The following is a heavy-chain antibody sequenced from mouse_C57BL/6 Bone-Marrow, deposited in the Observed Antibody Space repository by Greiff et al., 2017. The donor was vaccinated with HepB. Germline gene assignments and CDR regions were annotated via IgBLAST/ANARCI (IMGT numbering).Heavy chain of an antibody. D-gene: IGHD1-1*01. CDR3: AREGTVVAHWYFDV. CDR2: IYPRSGNT. CDR1: GYTFTSYG. J-gene: IGHJ1*03. Sequence: VQLQQSGAELARPGASVKLSCKASGYTFTSYGISWVKQRTGQGLEWIGEIYPRSGNTYYNEKFKGKATLTADKSSSTAYMELRSLTSEDSAVYFCAREGTVVAHWYFDVWGTGTTVTVSS. V-gene: IGHV1-81*01.